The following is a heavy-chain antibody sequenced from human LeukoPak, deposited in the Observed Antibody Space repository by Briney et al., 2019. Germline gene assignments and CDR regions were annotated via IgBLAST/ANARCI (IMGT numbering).Heavy chain of an antibody. CDR3: ARDRRQQLVLVTLDY. Sequence: SETLSLTCTVSGGSISSSSYYWGWIRQPPGKGLEWIGSIYYSGSTYYNPSLKSRVTISVDTSKNQFSLKLSSVTAADTAVYYCARDRRQQLVLVTLDYWGQGTLVTVSS. CDR2: IYYSGST. V-gene: IGHV4-39*07. J-gene: IGHJ4*02. CDR1: GGSISSSSYY. D-gene: IGHD6-13*01.